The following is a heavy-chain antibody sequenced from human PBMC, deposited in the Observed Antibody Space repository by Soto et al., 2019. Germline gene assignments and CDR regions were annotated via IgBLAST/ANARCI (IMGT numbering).Heavy chain of an antibody. V-gene: IGHV4-39*01. Sequence: PSETLSLTCTVSGGSISSSSYYWGWIRQPPGKGLEWIGSIYYSGSTYYNPSLKSRVTISVDTSKNQFSLKLSSVTAADTAVYYCARRRAGGSYQNWFDPWGQGTLVTVS. J-gene: IGHJ5*02. CDR3: ARRRAGGSYQNWFDP. D-gene: IGHD2-15*01. CDR1: GGSISSSSYY. CDR2: IYYSGST.